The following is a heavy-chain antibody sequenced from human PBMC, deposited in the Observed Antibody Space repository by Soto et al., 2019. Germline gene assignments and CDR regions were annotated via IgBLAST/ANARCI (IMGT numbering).Heavy chain of an antibody. CDR2: INAGNGNT. CDR1: GYTFTSYA. V-gene: IGHV1-3*01. Sequence: GASVKVSCKASGYTFTSYAMHWVRQVPGQRLEWMGWINAGNGNTKYSQKFQGRVTITRDTSASTAYMELSSLRSEDTAVYYCAREWYYDSSGYPSHCLDYWGQGTLVTVSS. J-gene: IGHJ4*02. D-gene: IGHD3-22*01. CDR3: AREWYYDSSGYPSHCLDY.